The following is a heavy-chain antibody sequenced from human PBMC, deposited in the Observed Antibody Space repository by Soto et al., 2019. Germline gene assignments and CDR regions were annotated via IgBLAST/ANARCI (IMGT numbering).Heavy chain of an antibody. CDR2: IYPGDSDT. CDR3: ALLKEQIVLGWFDP. Sequence: LGESLKISCKGSGYIFTSYWIGWVRQMPGKGLEWMGIIYPGDSDTRYSPSFQGQVTISADKSISTAYLQWSSLKASETAMYYCALLKEQIVLGWFDPCGQGTLVTVSA. V-gene: IGHV5-51*01. D-gene: IGHD6-6*01. CDR1: GYIFTSYW. J-gene: IGHJ5*02.